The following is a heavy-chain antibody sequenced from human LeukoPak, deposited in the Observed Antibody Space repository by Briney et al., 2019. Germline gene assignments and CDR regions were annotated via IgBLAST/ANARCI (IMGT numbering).Heavy chain of an antibody. CDR1: GFTFSSYW. Sequence: GGSLRLSCAASGFTFSSYWMHWVRQAPGKGLVWVSRINSDGSSTSYADSVKGRFTISRDSAKNTLYLQMNSLRAEDTAVYYCAREPIVGATAFDYWGQGTLVTVSS. D-gene: IGHD1-26*01. V-gene: IGHV3-74*01. J-gene: IGHJ4*02. CDR2: INSDGSST. CDR3: AREPIVGATAFDY.